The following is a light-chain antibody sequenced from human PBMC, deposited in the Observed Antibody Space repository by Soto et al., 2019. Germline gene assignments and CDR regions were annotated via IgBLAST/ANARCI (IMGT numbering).Light chain of an antibody. J-gene: IGKJ4*01. CDR2: GAS. CDR3: QQYKNWPPLT. V-gene: IGKV3D-15*01. Sequence: EIVMTQSPATLSVSPGARATLSCRASQSVSSNLAWYQQRPGQAPRLLIYGASTRATGIPARFSVSGSGTEFTLTISRLQSEDFAVYYCQQYKNWPPLTFGGGTKVEIK. CDR1: QSVSSN.